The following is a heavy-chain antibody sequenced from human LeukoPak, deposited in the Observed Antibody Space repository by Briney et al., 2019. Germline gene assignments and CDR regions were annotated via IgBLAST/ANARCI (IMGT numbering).Heavy chain of an antibody. CDR3: ARDYGDYGTIGY. CDR2: ISGSGGST. J-gene: IGHJ4*02. D-gene: IGHD4-17*01. Sequence: GGSLRLSCAASGFTFSSYAMSWVRQAPGKGLEWVSAISGSGGSTYYADSVKGRFTISRDNSKNTLYLQMNSLRAEDTAVYYCARDYGDYGTIGYWGQGTLVTVSS. CDR1: GFTFSSYA. V-gene: IGHV3-23*01.